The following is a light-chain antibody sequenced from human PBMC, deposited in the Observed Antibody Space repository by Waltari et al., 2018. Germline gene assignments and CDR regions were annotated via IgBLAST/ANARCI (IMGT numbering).Light chain of an antibody. V-gene: IGLV1-51*02. Sequence: QSVLTQPPSVSAAPGQRVTIPCSGGSSNLGNNYVSWYRYFPGTAPKLLLYEHTVRPSGIPGRFSGTKSGTSATLDTTGLQAGDEADYDCGTWDSSLSGAVFGGGTHLTVL. CDR2: EHT. CDR3: GTWDSSLSGAV. J-gene: IGLJ7*01. CDR1: SSNLGNNY.